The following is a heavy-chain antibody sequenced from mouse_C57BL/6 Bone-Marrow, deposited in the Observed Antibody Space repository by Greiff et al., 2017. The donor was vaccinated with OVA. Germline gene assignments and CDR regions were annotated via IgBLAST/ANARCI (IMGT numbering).Heavy chain of an antibody. Sequence: EVQLQESGAELVRPGASVKLSCTASGFNIKDDYMHWVKQRPEQGLEWIGWIDPENGDTEYASKFQGKATITADTSANTAYRQLSSLTSEDTAVYYCTTYDYDWDWYFDVWGTGTTVTVSS. J-gene: IGHJ1*03. CDR2: IDPENGDT. D-gene: IGHD2-4*01. CDR3: TTYDYDWDWYFDV. CDR1: GFNIKDDY. V-gene: IGHV14-4*01.